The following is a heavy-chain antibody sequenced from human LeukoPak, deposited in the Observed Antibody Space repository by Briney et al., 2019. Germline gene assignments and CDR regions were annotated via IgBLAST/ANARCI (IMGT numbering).Heavy chain of an antibody. V-gene: IGHV4-34*01. CDR1: GGSFSGYY. CDR2: INHSGST. J-gene: IGHJ6*03. CDR3: AGSGSYFYYYYYYMDV. D-gene: IGHD3-10*01. Sequence: SETLSLTCAVYGGSFSGYYWSWIRQPPGKGLEWIGEINHSGSTNYTPSLMSRVTISVDTSKNQFSLKLSSVTAADTAVYYCAGSGSYFYYYYYYMDVWGKGTTVTVSS.